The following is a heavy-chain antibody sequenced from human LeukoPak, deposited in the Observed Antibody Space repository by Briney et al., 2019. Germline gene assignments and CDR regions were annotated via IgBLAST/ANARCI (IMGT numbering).Heavy chain of an antibody. CDR3: ARDVRNVLRFLEWLLCPNY. Sequence: ASVKVSCKASGYTFTGYYMHWVRQAPGQGLEWMGWINPNSGGTNYAQKFQGRVTMTRDTSINTAYMELSRLRSDDTAVYYCARDVRNVLRFLEWLLCPNYWGQGALVTVSS. D-gene: IGHD3-3*01. CDR2: INPNSGGT. CDR1: GYTFTGYY. V-gene: IGHV1-2*02. J-gene: IGHJ4*02.